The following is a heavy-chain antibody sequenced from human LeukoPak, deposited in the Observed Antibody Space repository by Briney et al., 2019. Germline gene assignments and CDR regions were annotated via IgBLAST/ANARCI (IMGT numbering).Heavy chain of an antibody. CDR1: GDSLSSNSAA. J-gene: IGHJ4*02. Sequence: SQTLSLTCAISGDSLSSNSAAWNWIRQSPSRGLEWLGRTYYRSRWYNDYAVSVKSRIIINRDTSKNQFSLQLNSVTPEDTAVYYCASGGVSSSWYFAYWGQGTLVTVSS. CDR3: ASGGVSSSWYFAY. D-gene: IGHD3-16*01. CDR2: TYYRSRWYN. V-gene: IGHV6-1*01.